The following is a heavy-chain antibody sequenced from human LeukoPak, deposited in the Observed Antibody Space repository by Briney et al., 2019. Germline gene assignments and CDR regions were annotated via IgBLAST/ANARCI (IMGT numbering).Heavy chain of an antibody. Sequence: ASVKVSCKASGYTFTYRYLHWVRQAPRQALEWMGWITPFNGNTNYAQKFQDRVTITRDRSMSTAYMELSTLRSEDTAMYYCVGSSGWYLGYWGQGTLVTVYS. CDR1: GYTFTYRY. CDR3: VGSSGWYLGY. D-gene: IGHD6-19*01. J-gene: IGHJ4*02. CDR2: ITPFNGNT. V-gene: IGHV1-45*03.